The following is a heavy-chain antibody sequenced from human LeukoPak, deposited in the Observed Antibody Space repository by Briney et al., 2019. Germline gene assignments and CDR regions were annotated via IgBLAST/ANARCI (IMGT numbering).Heavy chain of an antibody. CDR2: IYYSGST. V-gene: IGHV4-59*12. J-gene: IGHJ4*02. CDR3: ARDCYYGSGSYFDY. D-gene: IGHD3-10*01. Sequence: SSETLSLTCTVSGGSISSYYWSWIRQPPGKGLEWIGYIYYSGSTYYNPSLKSRVTISVDTSKNQFSLKLSSVTAADTAVYYCARDCYYGSGSYFDYWGQGTLVTVSS. CDR1: GGSISSYY.